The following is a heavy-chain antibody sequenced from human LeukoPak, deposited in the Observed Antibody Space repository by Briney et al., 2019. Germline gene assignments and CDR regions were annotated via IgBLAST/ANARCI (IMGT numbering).Heavy chain of an antibody. Sequence: PSETLSLTCTVSGGSISSSSYYWGWIRQPPGKGLEWIGSIHYSGSTYYNPSLKSRVTISVDTSKNQFSLKLTSVTAADTAVYYCARHLDNYHYFDFWGQGTLVTVSS. D-gene: IGHD2-2*03. CDR3: ARHLDNYHYFDF. CDR2: IHYSGST. V-gene: IGHV4-39*01. CDR1: GGSISSSSYY. J-gene: IGHJ4*02.